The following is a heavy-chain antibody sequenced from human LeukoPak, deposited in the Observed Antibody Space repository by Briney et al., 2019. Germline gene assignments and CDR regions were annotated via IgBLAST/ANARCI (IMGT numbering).Heavy chain of an antibody. Sequence: GGSLRLSCAASGFTFSSYSMNWVRQAPGKGLEWVSSISSSSSYIYYADSVKGRFTISRDNAKNSLYLQMNSLRAEDTAVYYCAPSYILTGSFDYWGQGTLVTVSS. CDR3: APSYILTGSFDY. J-gene: IGHJ4*02. D-gene: IGHD3-9*01. CDR1: GFTFSSYS. CDR2: ISSSSSYI. V-gene: IGHV3-21*01.